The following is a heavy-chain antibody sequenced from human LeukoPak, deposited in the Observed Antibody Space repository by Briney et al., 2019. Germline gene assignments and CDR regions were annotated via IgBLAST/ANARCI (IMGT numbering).Heavy chain of an antibody. D-gene: IGHD3-10*01. Sequence: GASVKVSCKASGYTFTGYYMHWVRQAPGQGLEWMGWINPNSGGTNYAQKFQGRVTMTRDTSISTAYMELSRLRSDDTAVYYCARSPGARGESQSRMDYWGQGTLVTVSS. V-gene: IGHV1-2*02. J-gene: IGHJ4*02. CDR3: ARSPGARGESQSRMDY. CDR1: GYTFTGYY. CDR2: INPNSGGT.